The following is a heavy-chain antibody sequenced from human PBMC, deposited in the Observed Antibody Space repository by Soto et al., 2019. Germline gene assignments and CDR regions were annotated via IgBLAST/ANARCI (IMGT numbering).Heavy chain of an antibody. CDR2: ISGSGGST. CDR1: GFTFSSYA. Sequence: TGGSLRLSCAASGFTFSSYAMSWVRQAPGKGLEWVSAISGSGGSTYYADSVKGRFTISRDNSKNTLYLQMNSLRAEDTAVYYCAKDEDYDSSGLNYFDYWGQGTLVTVSS. V-gene: IGHV3-23*01. J-gene: IGHJ4*02. D-gene: IGHD3-22*01. CDR3: AKDEDYDSSGLNYFDY.